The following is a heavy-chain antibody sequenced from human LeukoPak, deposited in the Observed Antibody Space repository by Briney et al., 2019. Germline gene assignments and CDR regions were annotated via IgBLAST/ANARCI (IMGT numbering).Heavy chain of an antibody. J-gene: IGHJ3*02. CDR3: ARFGRGTMIVVVIQSAFDI. CDR1: GFTFSSYG. CDR2: IKQDGSEK. Sequence: PGGSLRLSCAASGFTFSSYGMHWVRQAPGKGLEWVANIKQDGSEKYYVDSVKGRFTISRDNAKNSLYLQVNSLRAEDTAVYYCARFGRGTMIVVVIQSAFDIWGQGTMVTVSS. V-gene: IGHV3-7*01. D-gene: IGHD3-22*01.